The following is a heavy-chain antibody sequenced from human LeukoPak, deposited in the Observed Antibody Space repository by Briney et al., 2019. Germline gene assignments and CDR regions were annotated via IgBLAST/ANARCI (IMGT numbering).Heavy chain of an antibody. CDR3: AKDQSPHCSGDRCYAVDC. Sequence: GGSLRLSCAASGFTFSSYSMNWVRQAPGEGLEWVSAISGSGVGTYYADSVKGRFTISRDNSKNTLYLQMNSLRGEDTAIYFCAKDQSPHCSGDRCYAVDCWGQGTLVTVSS. J-gene: IGHJ4*02. CDR2: ISGSGVGT. CDR1: GFTFSSYS. D-gene: IGHD2-15*01. V-gene: IGHV3-23*01.